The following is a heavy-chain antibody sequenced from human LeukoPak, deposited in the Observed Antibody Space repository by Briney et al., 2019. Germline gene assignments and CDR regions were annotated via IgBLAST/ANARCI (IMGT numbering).Heavy chain of an antibody. CDR2: IYPGDSDT. Sequence: GESLKISCKGSGYSFTSYWIGWVRQMPGKGLEWMGIIYPGDSDTRYSPSFQGQVTIPADKSISTAYLQWSSLKASDTAMYYCARRITMVRGVDNNWFDPWGQGTLVTVSS. CDR3: ARRITMVRGVDNNWFDP. CDR1: GYSFTSYW. J-gene: IGHJ5*02. V-gene: IGHV5-51*01. D-gene: IGHD3-10*01.